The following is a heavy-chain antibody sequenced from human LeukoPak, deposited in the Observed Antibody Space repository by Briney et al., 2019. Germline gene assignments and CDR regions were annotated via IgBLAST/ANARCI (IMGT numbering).Heavy chain of an antibody. CDR2: IIPIFGTA. J-gene: IGHJ6*02. Sequence: GASVKVSCKASGGTXSSYAISWVRQAPGQGLEWMGGIIPIFGTANYAQKFQGRVTITADESTSTAYMELSSLRSEDTAVYYCARRAWAGSYYYYGMDVWGQGTTVTVSS. V-gene: IGHV1-69*13. CDR3: ARRAWAGSYYYYGMDV. D-gene: IGHD3/OR15-3a*01. CDR1: GGTXSSYA.